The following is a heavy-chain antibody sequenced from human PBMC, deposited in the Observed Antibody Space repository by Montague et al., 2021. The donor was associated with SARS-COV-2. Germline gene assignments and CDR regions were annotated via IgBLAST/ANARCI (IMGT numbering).Heavy chain of an antibody. V-gene: IGHV4-34*01. CDR1: DGSLSGYY. CDR2: INYTGST. J-gene: IGHJ6*02. D-gene: IGHD3-9*01. Sequence: SETLSLTCTVSDGSLSGYYWTWIRQPPGKGLEWIGYINYTGSTKYNPSLKTRVTISLDTPKNQFSLHLSSVTAADTAVYYCARFENRLLIIASFNCFDVWGLGAPVTVSS. CDR3: ARFENRLLIIASFNCFDV.